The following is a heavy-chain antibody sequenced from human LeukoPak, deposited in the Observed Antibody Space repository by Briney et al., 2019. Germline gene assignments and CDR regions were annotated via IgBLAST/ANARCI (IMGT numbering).Heavy chain of an antibody. J-gene: IGHJ5*02. Sequence: ASVKVSCKASGYTFTGYYMHWVRQAPGQGLEWMGWINPNSGGTNYAQKFQGRVTMTRDTSISTAYMELSRLRSDDTAVYYCARDLYSSSWYAIHPLFDPRGQGTLVTVSS. D-gene: IGHD6-13*01. CDR1: GYTFTGYY. V-gene: IGHV1-2*02. CDR2: INPNSGGT. CDR3: ARDLYSSSWYAIHPLFDP.